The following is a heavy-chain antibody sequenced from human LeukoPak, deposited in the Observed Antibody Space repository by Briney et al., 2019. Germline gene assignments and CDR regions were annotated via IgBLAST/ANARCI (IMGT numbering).Heavy chain of an antibody. Sequence: GGSLRLSCAGSDFTFSTYWMHWVRQAPGKGLVWVSRISTDGISRTYADSVKGRFTISRDNARNTLFLQMGSLRAEDTAVYYCVRGTSRENGYGGDDPYWGQGTLVIVSS. V-gene: IGHV3-74*01. CDR1: DFTFSTYW. CDR2: ISTDGISR. J-gene: IGHJ4*02. D-gene: IGHD5-12*01. CDR3: VRGTSRENGYGGDDPY.